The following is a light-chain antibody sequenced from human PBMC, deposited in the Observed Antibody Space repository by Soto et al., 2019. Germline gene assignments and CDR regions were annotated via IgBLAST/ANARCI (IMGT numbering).Light chain of an antibody. V-gene: IGKV3-20*01. CDR1: QSVRNSY. Sequence: EIVLTQSPGTLSLSPGERATLSCRASQSVRNSYLAWYQQKPGQAPRLLIYGAYTRATGIPVRFSGSGSGTDFTLTISRLEPEDFAVYYGQQYGSSPTVTFGQGTKVDIK. CDR2: GAY. J-gene: IGKJ1*01. CDR3: QQYGSSPTVT.